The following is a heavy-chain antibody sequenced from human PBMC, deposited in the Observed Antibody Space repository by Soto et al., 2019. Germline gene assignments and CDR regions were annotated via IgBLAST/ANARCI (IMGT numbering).Heavy chain of an antibody. D-gene: IGHD6-19*01. V-gene: IGHV1-69*01. J-gene: IGHJ6*02. CDR1: GGTFSSYA. CDR2: IIPIFGTA. CDR3: ARRDSSGSPPRYYYYGMDV. Sequence: QVQLVQSGAEVKKPGSSVKVSCKASGGTFSSYAISWVRQAPGQGLEWMGGIIPIFGTANYAQKFQGRVTITADESTSTAYMELSSLRSEDTAVYYCARRDSSGSPPRYYYYGMDVWGQGTTVTVSS.